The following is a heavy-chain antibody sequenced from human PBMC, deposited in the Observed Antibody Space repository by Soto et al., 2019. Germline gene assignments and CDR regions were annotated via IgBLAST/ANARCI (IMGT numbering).Heavy chain of an antibody. V-gene: IGHV4-31*03. CDR1: GGSISSGGYY. CDR2: IYYSGST. Sequence: LSLTCTVSGGSISSGGYYWSWIRQHPGKGLEWIGYIYYSGSTYYNPSLKSRVTISVDTSKNQFSLKLSSVTAADTAVYYCARAQFNDFWSGSLLIPGWFDPWGQGTLVTSPQ. D-gene: IGHD3-3*01. CDR3: ARAQFNDFWSGSLLIPGWFDP. J-gene: IGHJ5*02.